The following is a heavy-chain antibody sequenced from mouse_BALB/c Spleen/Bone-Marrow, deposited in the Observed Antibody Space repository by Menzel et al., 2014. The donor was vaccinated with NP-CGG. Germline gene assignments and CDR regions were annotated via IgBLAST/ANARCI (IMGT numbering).Heavy chain of an antibody. D-gene: IGHD1-1*01. CDR3: ARGYYGSSLVY. CDR1: GYTFTSYW. V-gene: IGHV1-7*01. CDR2: INPSTGYT. J-gene: IGHJ3*01. Sequence: VQLQKSGADLAKPGASVKTSCKASGYTFTSYWMHWVKQRPGQGLEWIGYINPSTGYTEYNQKFKDKATLTADKSSSTAYMQLSSLTSEDSAVYYCARGYYGSSLVYWGQGTLVTVSA.